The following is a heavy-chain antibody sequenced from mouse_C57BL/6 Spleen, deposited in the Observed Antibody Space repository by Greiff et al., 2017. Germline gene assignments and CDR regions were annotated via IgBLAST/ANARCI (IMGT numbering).Heavy chain of an antibody. D-gene: IGHD2-10*02. CDR3: TRILYGIPFAY. Sequence: VQLQQSGAELVRPGASVTLSCKASGYTFTDYEMHWVKQTPVHGLEWIGAIDPETGGTAYNQKFKGKAILTADKSSSTAYLGLRSLTSEDSAVYYCTRILYGIPFAYWGQGTLVTVSA. CDR2: IDPETGGT. V-gene: IGHV1-15*01. CDR1: GYTFTDYE. J-gene: IGHJ3*01.